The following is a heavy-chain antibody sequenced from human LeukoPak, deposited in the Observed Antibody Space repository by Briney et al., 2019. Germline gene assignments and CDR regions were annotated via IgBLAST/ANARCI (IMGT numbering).Heavy chain of an antibody. Sequence: PGGSLRLSCTVSGFTVSSNSMSWVRQAPGKGLEWVSFIYSGTIHYSDSVKGRFTISRDNSKNTLYLRMNSLRAEDTAVYYCARRAGAYSRPYDYWGQGTLVTVSS. J-gene: IGHJ4*02. V-gene: IGHV3-53*01. CDR2: IYSGTI. CDR1: GFTVSSNS. CDR3: ARRAGAYSRPYDY. D-gene: IGHD4/OR15-4a*01.